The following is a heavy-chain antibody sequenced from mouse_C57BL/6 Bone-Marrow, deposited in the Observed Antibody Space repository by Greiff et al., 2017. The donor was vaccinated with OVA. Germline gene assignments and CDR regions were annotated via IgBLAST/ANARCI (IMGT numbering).Heavy chain of an antibody. J-gene: IGHJ3*01. CDR3: ARGFYYYGSSSFAY. V-gene: IGHV1-9*01. CDR2: ILPGSGST. Sequence: VQLQQSGAELMKPGGSVKLSCKATGYTFTGYWIEWVKQRPGHGLEWIGEILPGSGSTNYNEKFKGKATFTADPSSNTAYMQLSSLTTEDSAIYYCARGFYYYGSSSFAYWGQGTLVTVSA. D-gene: IGHD1-1*01. CDR1: GYTFTGYW.